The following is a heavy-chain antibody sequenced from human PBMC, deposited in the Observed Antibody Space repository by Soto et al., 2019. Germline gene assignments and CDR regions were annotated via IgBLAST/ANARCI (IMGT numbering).Heavy chain of an antibody. D-gene: IGHD6-19*01. CDR2: IIPIFGTA. CDR3: ATIVSGWYSSHLVDV. CDR1: GGTFNSYA. V-gene: IGHV1-69*06. Sequence: SVKVSCKASGGTFNSYAISWVRQAPGQGLEWMGGIIPIFGTANYAQKFQGRVTITADKSTSTAYMELSSLRSEDTAVYYCATIVSGWYSSHLVDVWRQGTTDPVSS. J-gene: IGHJ6*02.